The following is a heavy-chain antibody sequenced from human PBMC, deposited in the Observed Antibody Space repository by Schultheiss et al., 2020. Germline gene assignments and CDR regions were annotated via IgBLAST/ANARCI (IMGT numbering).Heavy chain of an antibody. Sequence: GESLKISCAASGFTFSSYGMHWVRQAPGKGLEWVAVIWYDGSNKYYADSVKGRFTISRDNSKNTLYLQMNSLRAEDTAVYYCARGVTGNYYYYCMDVWGQGTTVTVSS. CDR3: ARGVTGNYYYYCMDV. CDR1: GFTFSSYG. J-gene: IGHJ6*02. CDR2: IWYDGSNK. V-gene: IGHV3-33*01.